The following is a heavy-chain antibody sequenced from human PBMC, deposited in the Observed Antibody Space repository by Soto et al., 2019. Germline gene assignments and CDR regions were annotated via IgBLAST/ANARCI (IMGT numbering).Heavy chain of an antibody. CDR2: IYYTGST. CDR1: GGSIRTGGQY. J-gene: IGHJ6*02. D-gene: IGHD2-8*01. Sequence: QVQLQESGPGLVKPSQTLSLTCTVSGGSIRTGGQYWNWIRQHPGKGLEWIGYIYYTGSTFYNPSLKSRLNISLDTSKNQFSLRLSSVTAADTAVYYCARRDEGYCSNGVCQNVYHHYGMDVWGHGATVTVSS. V-gene: IGHV4-31*03. CDR3: ARRDEGYCSNGVCQNVYHHYGMDV.